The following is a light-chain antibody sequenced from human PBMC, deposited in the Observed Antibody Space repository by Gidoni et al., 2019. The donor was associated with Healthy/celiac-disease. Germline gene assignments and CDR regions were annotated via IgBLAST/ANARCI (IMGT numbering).Light chain of an antibody. CDR3: QQRSNWPLT. CDR2: DAS. V-gene: IGKV3-11*01. Sequence: EIVLTQSPATLSLSPGERATLSCRASQSVSSYLAWYQQKPGQAPRLLIYDASNRATGIPARFSGSGSGTDFTLTISSLEPEDFAVYYCQQRSNWPLTFXGXTKLESK. J-gene: IGKJ4*01. CDR1: QSVSSY.